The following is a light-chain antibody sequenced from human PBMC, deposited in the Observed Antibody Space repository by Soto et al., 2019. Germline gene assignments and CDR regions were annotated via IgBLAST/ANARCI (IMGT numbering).Light chain of an antibody. J-gene: IGLJ1*01. CDR3: SSYAGSSNV. Sequence: QSALTQPPSASGSPGQSVAISCTGTSSDVGGYNYVSWYQQHPGKAPKLMIYEVNKRPSGVPDRFSGSKSGNTASLTVSGLQAEDEDDYYSSSYAGSSNVFGTGTKGTVL. CDR2: EVN. V-gene: IGLV2-8*01. CDR1: SSDVGGYNY.